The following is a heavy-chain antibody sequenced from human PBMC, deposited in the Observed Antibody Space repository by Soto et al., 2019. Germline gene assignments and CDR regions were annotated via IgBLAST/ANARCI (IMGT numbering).Heavy chain of an antibody. CDR3: AKEDVRVAAFDI. J-gene: IGHJ3*02. Sequence: ASVKVSCKASGYTFTSYGISWVRQAPGQGLEWMGWISAYNGNTNYAQKLQGRVIMTTDTSTSTAYMELRSLRSDDTAVYYCAKEDVRVAAFDIWGQGTMVTVSS. D-gene: IGHD3-3*01. V-gene: IGHV1-18*01. CDR1: GYTFTSYG. CDR2: ISAYNGNT.